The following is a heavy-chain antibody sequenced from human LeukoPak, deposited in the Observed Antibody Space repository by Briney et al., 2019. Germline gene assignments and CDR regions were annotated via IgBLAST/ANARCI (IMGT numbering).Heavy chain of an antibody. CDR1: GGSISSYY. CDR2: IYYSGST. CDR3: ARRYSGYAIDY. Sequence: SETLSHTCTVSGGSISSYYWSWIRQPPGKGLEWIGYIYYSGSTNYNPSLKSRVTISVDTSKNQFSLKLSSVTAADTAVYYCARRYSGYAIDYWGQGTLVTVSS. J-gene: IGHJ4*02. V-gene: IGHV4-59*01. D-gene: IGHD5-12*01.